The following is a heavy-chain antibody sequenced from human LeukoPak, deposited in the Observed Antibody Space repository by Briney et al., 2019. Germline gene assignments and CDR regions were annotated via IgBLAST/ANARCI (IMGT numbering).Heavy chain of an antibody. Sequence: PSETLSLTCNVSGYSISSGYYWGWIRQPPGKGLEWIGSVHYSGSTYFNPSLKSRVTVSLDTSKNQVSLRLASVTAADTAVYHCARGGTGGYRFDYWGPGSLATVSS. D-gene: IGHD1-26*01. CDR3: ARGGTGGYRFDY. CDR2: VHYSGST. V-gene: IGHV4-38-2*02. CDR1: GYSISSGYY. J-gene: IGHJ4*02.